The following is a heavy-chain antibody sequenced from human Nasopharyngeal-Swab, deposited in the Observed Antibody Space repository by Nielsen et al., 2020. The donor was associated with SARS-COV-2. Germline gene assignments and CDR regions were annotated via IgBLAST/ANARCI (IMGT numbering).Heavy chain of an antibody. CDR3: ARGPPYSGSYLDAFDI. Sequence: GGSLRLSCAASGFTFSGSAMHWVRQASGKGLEWVGRIRSKANNYATAYAASVKGRFTISRDDSKNTAYLQMNSLKTEDTAVYYCARGPPYSGSYLDAFDIWGQGTMVTVSS. CDR2: IRSKANNYAT. V-gene: IGHV3-73*01. CDR1: GFTFSGSA. J-gene: IGHJ3*02. D-gene: IGHD1-26*01.